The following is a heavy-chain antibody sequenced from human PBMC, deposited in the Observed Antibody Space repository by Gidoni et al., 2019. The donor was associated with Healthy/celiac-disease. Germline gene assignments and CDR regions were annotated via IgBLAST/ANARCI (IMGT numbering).Heavy chain of an antibody. D-gene: IGHD6-13*01. Sequence: QLQLQESGPGLVTPSETLSLTCTVSGGSISSSSYYWGWIRQPPGKGLEWIGSIYYSGSTYYNPSLKSRVTISVDTSKNQFSLKLSSVTAADTAVYYCARFGSSWPNWFDPWGQGTLVTVSS. V-gene: IGHV4-39*01. CDR1: GGSISSSSYY. CDR2: IYYSGST. J-gene: IGHJ5*02. CDR3: ARFGSSWPNWFDP.